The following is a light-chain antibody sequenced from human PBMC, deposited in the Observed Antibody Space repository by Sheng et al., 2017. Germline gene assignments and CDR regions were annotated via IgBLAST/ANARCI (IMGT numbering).Light chain of an antibody. Sequence: DIQMTQSPSTLSASVGDRVTITCRASQSISNWLAWFQQKPGKAPNLLIYKASSLQSGVPSRFSGSGSGTEFTLTINSLQSDDFATYYCQQYDAYSLTWTFGPGTKVE. J-gene: IGKJ1*01. CDR3: QQYDAYSLTWT. V-gene: IGKV1-5*03. CDR2: KAS. CDR1: QSISNW.